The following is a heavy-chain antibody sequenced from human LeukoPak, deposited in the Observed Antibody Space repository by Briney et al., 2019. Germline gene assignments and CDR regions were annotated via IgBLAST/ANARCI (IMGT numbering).Heavy chain of an antibody. CDR2: IYTSGST. Sequence: PSETLSLTCTVSGGSVSSYYWSWIRRPAGKGLEWIGRIYTSGSTNYNPSLKSRVTISVDTSKNQFSLKLSSVTAADTAVYYCARNQQWLVPAFDIWGQGTMVTVSS. J-gene: IGHJ3*02. CDR3: ARNQQWLVPAFDI. D-gene: IGHD6-19*01. V-gene: IGHV4-4*07. CDR1: GGSVSSYY.